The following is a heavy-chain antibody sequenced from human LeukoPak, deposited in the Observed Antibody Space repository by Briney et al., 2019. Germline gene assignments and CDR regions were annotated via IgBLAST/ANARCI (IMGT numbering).Heavy chain of an antibody. J-gene: IGHJ4*02. D-gene: IGHD6-13*01. CDR1: GFTFSSYG. Sequence: GGSLRLSCTASGFTFSSYGMNWVRQAPGKGLEWVSVISGSGGTTYYADSVKGRFTISRDNSKNTLYLQMNSLRAEDTAVYYCAEDVYSSTGLFDYWGQGTLVTVSS. V-gene: IGHV3-23*01. CDR2: ISGSGGTT. CDR3: AEDVYSSTGLFDY.